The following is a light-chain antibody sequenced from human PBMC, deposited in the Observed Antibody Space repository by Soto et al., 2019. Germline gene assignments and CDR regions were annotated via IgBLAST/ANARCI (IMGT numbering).Light chain of an antibody. CDR3: QQYGSSYT. CDR2: GAS. CDR1: QSVSSSY. V-gene: IGKV3-20*01. Sequence: EIVLTQSPGTLSLSPGERATLSCRASQSVSSSYLAWYQQKPGQATRLLIYGASSRATGIPDRFSGSGSGTDFTLTISRLEPDDFAVYYCQQYGSSYTFGQGTKLEIK. J-gene: IGKJ2*01.